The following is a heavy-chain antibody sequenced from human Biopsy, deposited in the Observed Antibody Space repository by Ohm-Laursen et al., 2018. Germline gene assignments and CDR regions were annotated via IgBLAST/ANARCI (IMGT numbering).Heavy chain of an antibody. CDR3: ARDSSRRAREGGMDV. J-gene: IGHJ6*02. Sequence: SLRLSCAASGFSVSSYDMNWVRQAPGKGLEWISYISETSSHIYDADSVRGRFTVARDIVKNSLYLQLNSLRVEDTAVYYCARDSSRRAREGGMDVWGQGTTVTV. CDR1: GFSVSSYD. CDR2: ISETSSHI. D-gene: IGHD6-6*01. V-gene: IGHV3-21*01.